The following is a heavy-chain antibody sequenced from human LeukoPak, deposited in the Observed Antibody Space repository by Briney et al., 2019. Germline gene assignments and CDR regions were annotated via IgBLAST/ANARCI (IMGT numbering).Heavy chain of an antibody. CDR3: AREITVTYYFDY. CDR2: ISYDGSNK. D-gene: IGHD4-11*01. V-gene: IGHV3-30-3*01. J-gene: IGHJ4*02. CDR1: GFTFSSYA. Sequence: PGRSLRLSCAASGFTFSSYAMHRVRQAPGKGLEWVAVISYDGSNKYYADSVKGRFTISRDNSKNTLYLQMNSLRAEDTAVYYCAREITVTYYFDYWGQGTVVTVSS.